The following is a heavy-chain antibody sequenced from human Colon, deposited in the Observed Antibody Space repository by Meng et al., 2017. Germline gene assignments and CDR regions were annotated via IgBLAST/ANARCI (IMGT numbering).Heavy chain of an antibody. Sequence: QVQPQESGPGLVKPSQTLSLTCTVSGGSISSGGYYWSWIRRHPGKGLEWIGYIYYSGSTYYNPSLKSLVTISVDTSKNQFSLKLSSVTAADTAVYYCARVLPFSSGWSYFDYWGQGTLVTVSS. D-gene: IGHD6-19*01. CDR1: GGSISSGGYY. V-gene: IGHV4-31*01. J-gene: IGHJ4*02. CDR2: IYYSGST. CDR3: ARVLPFSSGWSYFDY.